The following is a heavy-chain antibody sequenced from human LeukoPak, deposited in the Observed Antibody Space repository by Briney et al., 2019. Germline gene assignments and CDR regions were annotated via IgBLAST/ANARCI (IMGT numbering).Heavy chain of an antibody. CDR1: GGSISSFH. CDR2: FYNSGST. CDR3: ARHKAVSGTGTFDY. V-gene: IGHV4-4*07. D-gene: IGHD6-19*01. Sequence: SETLSLTCTVSGGSISSFHWNWIRQPAGKGLEWIGRFYNSGSTNYNPSLKSRVTMSVDTSKNQFSLRLNSVTAADTAAYYCARHKAVSGTGTFDYWGQGTLVTVSS. J-gene: IGHJ4*02.